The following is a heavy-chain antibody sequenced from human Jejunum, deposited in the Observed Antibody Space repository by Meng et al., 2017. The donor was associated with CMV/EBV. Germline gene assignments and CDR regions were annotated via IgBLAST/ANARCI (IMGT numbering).Heavy chain of an antibody. CDR3: ASGAGWGRAKKFDP. D-gene: IGHD3-16*01. J-gene: IGHJ5*02. V-gene: IGHV4-34*01. CDR1: SRSFGEYD. CDR2: INYSGRT. Sequence: VYSRSFGEYDWDWIRQPPGKALEWIGVINYSGRTPYSPSLKTRLSMSIDTSKTQFFLTLSSVTDADTAVYYCASGAGWGRAKKFDPWGQGTLVTVSS.